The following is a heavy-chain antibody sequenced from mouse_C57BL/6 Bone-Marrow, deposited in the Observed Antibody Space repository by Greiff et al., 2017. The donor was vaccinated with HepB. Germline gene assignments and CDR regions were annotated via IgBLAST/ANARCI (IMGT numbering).Heavy chain of an antibody. Sequence: QVQLQQPGAELVKPGASVKLSCTASGYTLTSYWMQWVKQRPGQGLEWIGEIDPSDSYTNYNQKFKGKATLTVDTSSSPAYMQPSSLTSEDSAVYYCAREGLLWPYAMDYWGQGTSVTVSS. D-gene: IGHD2-1*01. CDR3: AREGLLWPYAMDY. CDR1: GYTLTSYW. J-gene: IGHJ4*01. V-gene: IGHV1-50*01. CDR2: IDPSDSYT.